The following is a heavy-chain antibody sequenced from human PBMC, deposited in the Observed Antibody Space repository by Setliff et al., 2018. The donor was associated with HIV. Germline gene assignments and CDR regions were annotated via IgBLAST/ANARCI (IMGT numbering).Heavy chain of an antibody. Sequence: SETLSLTCTVSGGSISSSSYYWGWIRQPPGKGLEWIGSIYYSGSTNYNPSLKSRVTISVDTSKNKFSLKLSSVTAADTAVYYCAIKGAATGTGWFDPWGQGTLVTVSS. CDR1: GGSISSSSYY. D-gene: IGHD6-13*01. V-gene: IGHV4-39*01. CDR3: AIKGAATGTGWFDP. CDR2: IYYSGST. J-gene: IGHJ5*02.